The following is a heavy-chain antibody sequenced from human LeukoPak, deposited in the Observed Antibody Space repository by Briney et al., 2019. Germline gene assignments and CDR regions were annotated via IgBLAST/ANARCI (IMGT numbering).Heavy chain of an antibody. CDR2: ISYDGSNK. V-gene: IGHV3-30*19. CDR1: GFTFTTYN. CDR3: ARAMAVAGTAYYYGMDV. D-gene: IGHD6-19*01. Sequence: PGGSLRLSCAASGFTFTTYNMHWVRQAPGKGLEWVAVISYDGSNKYYADSVKGRFTISRDNSKNTLYLQMNSLRAEDTAVYYCARAMAVAGTAYYYGMDVWGQGTTVTVSS. J-gene: IGHJ6*02.